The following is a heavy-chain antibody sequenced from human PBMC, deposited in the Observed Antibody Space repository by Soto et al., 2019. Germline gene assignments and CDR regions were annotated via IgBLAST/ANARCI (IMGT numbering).Heavy chain of an antibody. J-gene: IGHJ4*01. D-gene: IGHD3-3*01. CDR1: GVTVSSNY. Sequence: HPGGFLRLSCAASGVTVSSNYMSWVRQAPGKGLEWVSVIYTGGNTFYADSVKGRFTISRDNSKNTLYLQMNSLRVEDTAVYYCARDRASGYWGQGTLVTVSS. V-gene: IGHV3-66*01. CDR2: IYTGGNT. CDR3: ARDRASGY.